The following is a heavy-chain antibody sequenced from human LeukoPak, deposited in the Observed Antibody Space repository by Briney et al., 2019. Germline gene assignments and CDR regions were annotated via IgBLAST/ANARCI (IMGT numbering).Heavy chain of an antibody. CDR3: ARPTYDSSDYEYFQH. CDR2: VRYDGSKK. V-gene: IGHV3-30*02. Sequence: GGSLRLSCAASGFTFSTYGMHWVRQAPGKGLEWVAFVRYDGSKKYYTNSVKGRLTISRDNSKNTLYLQMNSLRAEDTAVYYCARPTYDSSDYEYFQHWGQGTLVTVSS. J-gene: IGHJ1*01. CDR1: GFTFSTYG. D-gene: IGHD3-22*01.